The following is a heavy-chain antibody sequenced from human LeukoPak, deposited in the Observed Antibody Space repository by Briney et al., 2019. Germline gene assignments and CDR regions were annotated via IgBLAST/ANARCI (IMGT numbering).Heavy chain of an antibody. Sequence: GESLKISRKGSGYSFTSYWIGWVRQMPGKGLEWMGIIYPGDSDTRYSPSFQGQVTISADKSISTAYLQWSSLKASDTAMYYCARTTVVVPAALTSDYWGQGTLVTVSS. D-gene: IGHD2-2*01. CDR3: ARTTVVVPAALTSDY. CDR2: IYPGDSDT. J-gene: IGHJ4*02. CDR1: GYSFTSYW. V-gene: IGHV5-51*01.